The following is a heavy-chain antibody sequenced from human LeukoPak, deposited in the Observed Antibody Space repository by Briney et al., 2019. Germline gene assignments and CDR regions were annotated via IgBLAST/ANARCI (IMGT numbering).Heavy chain of an antibody. CDR3: ASGYQNPKFDY. D-gene: IGHD5-18*01. J-gene: IGHJ4*02. CDR1: GFTFSSYA. CDR2: IYSGGST. V-gene: IGHV3-53*01. Sequence: GGSLRLSCAASGFTFSSYAMSWVRQAPGKGLEWVSVIYSGGSTYYADSVKGRFTISRDNSKNTLYLQMNSLRAEDTAVYYCASGYQNPKFDYWGQGTLVTVSS.